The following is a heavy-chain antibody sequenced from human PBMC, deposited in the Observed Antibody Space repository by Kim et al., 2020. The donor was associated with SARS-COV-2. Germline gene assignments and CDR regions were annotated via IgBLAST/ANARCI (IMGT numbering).Heavy chain of an antibody. CDR2: IIPIFGTA. V-gene: IGHV1-69*13. J-gene: IGHJ6*02. Sequence: SVKVSCKASGGTFSSYAISWVRQAPGQGLEWMGGIIPIFGTANYAQKFQGRVTITADESTSTAYMELSSLRSEDTAVYYCARGRYSSSWYLSSYYYYGMEVWGQGTTVTVSS. CDR3: ARGRYSSSWYLSSYYYYGMEV. CDR1: GGTFSSYA. D-gene: IGHD6-13*01.